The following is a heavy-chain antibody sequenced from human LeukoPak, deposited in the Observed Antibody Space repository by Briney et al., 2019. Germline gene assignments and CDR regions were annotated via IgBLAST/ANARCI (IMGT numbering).Heavy chain of an antibody. CDR2: IYYSGST. CDR1: GGSISSGDYY. D-gene: IGHD5-12*01. V-gene: IGHV4-30-4*01. J-gene: IGHJ5*02. Sequence: PSQTLSLTCTVSGGSISSGDYYWSWIRQPPGKGLEWIGYIYYSGSTYYNPSLKSRVTISVDTSKNQFSLKLSSVTAADTAVYYCARNVDIVATIGSPWFDPWGQGTLVTVSS. CDR3: ARNVDIVATIGSPWFDP.